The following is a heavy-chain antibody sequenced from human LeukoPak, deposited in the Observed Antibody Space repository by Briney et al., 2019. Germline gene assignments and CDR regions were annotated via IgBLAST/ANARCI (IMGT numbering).Heavy chain of an antibody. D-gene: IGHD1-26*01. CDR3: AKGGKWDVTPFDY. V-gene: IGHV3-23*01. Sequence: GGSLRLSCAASGFTFSNYAMNWVRQAPGKGLEWVSAISGGGGSTYYADSVKGRFTISRDNSKNTLYLQVNSLRAEDTAVYYCAKGGKWDVTPFDYWGQGTLVTVSS. CDR2: ISGGGGST. CDR1: GFTFSNYA. J-gene: IGHJ4*02.